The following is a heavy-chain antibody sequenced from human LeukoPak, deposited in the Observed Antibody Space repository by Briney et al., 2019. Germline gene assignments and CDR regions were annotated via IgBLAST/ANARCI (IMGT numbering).Heavy chain of an antibody. D-gene: IGHD2-15*01. CDR2: ITSTGSYT. CDR1: EFTFSYYN. J-gene: IGHJ4*02. Sequence: GGSLRLSCAASEFTFSYYNLNWVRQAPGKGLEWVSSITSTGSYTFYADSVKGRFTISRDNAKNSLYLQMNSLRAEDTAAYYCARDPGYCSGGSCYRTGGYWGQGTLVTVSS. V-gene: IGHV3-21*01. CDR3: ARDPGYCSGGSCYRTGGY.